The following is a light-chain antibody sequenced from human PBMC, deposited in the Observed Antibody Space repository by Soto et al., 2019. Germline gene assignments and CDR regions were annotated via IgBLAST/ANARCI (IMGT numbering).Light chain of an antibody. CDR3: HQYGTAPLT. CDR1: QSVSNNY. V-gene: IGKV3-20*01. CDR2: GAS. J-gene: IGKJ3*01. Sequence: EIVLTQSPGTLSLSPGERATLSCRASQSVSNNYLAWYQQKPGQAPRLLIYGASNRATGIPDRFSGSGSGTDFTLTISRLEPEDFAVYYCHQYGTAPLTFGPGTKLDIK.